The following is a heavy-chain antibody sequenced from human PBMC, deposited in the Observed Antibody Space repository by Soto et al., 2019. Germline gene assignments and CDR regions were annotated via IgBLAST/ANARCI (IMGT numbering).Heavy chain of an antibody. V-gene: IGHV4-31*03. CDR2: IYYSGST. CDR3: ARGVTMVRGVIHTPYFDY. CDR1: GGSISSGGYY. D-gene: IGHD3-10*01. Sequence: QVQLQESGPGLVKPSQTLSLTCTVSGGSISSGGYYWSWIRQHPGKGLEWIGYIYYSGSTYYNPSLTSRVNTSVDTSKNQFSLKLSSVTAAGPAVYYCARGVTMVRGVIHTPYFDYWGQGTLVTVSS. J-gene: IGHJ4*02.